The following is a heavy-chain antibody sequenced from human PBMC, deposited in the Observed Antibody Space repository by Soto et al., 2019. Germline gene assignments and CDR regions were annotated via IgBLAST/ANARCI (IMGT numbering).Heavy chain of an antibody. J-gene: IGHJ5*02. D-gene: IGHD6-25*01. CDR2: INPSGGST. Sequence: ASVKVSCKASGYTFTSYYMHWGRQAPGQGLEWMGIINPSGGSTSYEQKFQGRVTMTRDKYTSTVYMELSSLRSEDTAVYYCARDLAAFDTWGQGTLVTVSS. CDR1: GYTFTSYY. V-gene: IGHV1-46*01. CDR3: ARDLAAFDT.